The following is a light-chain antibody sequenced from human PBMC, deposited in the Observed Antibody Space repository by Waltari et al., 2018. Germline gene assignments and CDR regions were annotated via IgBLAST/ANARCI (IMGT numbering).Light chain of an antibody. CDR1: QSVSSNH. V-gene: IGKV3-20*01. CDR2: GAS. Sequence: EIVLTQSPGTLSVSPGERATLSCRASQSVSSNHLAWYQQKTGQAPRLLIYGASSRATGIPDRFGGSGSGTDFTLTISRLEPEDFVVYYCQQYGSSPRTFGQGTKVEIK. J-gene: IGKJ1*01. CDR3: QQYGSSPRT.